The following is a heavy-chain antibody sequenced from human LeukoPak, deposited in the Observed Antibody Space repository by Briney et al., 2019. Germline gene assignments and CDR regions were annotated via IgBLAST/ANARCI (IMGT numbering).Heavy chain of an antibody. V-gene: IGHV3-53*01. CDR1: GFTFSSYG. Sequence: GGSLRLSCAASGFTFSSYGIHWVRQAPGKGLEWVSVIYSGGSTYYADSVKGRFTISRDNSKNTLYLQMNSLRAEDTAVYYCASVRGYSYEPRFDYWGQGTLVTVSS. CDR3: ASVRGYSYEPRFDY. CDR2: IYSGGST. D-gene: IGHD5-18*01. J-gene: IGHJ4*02.